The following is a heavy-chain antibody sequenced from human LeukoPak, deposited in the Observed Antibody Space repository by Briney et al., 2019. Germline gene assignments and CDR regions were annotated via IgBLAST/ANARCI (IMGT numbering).Heavy chain of an antibody. CDR3: ATARALTRAGMDV. V-gene: IGHV3-21*01. J-gene: IGHJ6*01. CDR1: GFTFSSYS. CDR2: ISSSGSYI. Sequence: GGSLRLSCAASGFTFSSYSMNWARQAPGKGLEWVSSISSSGSYIYDADSVKGRFTISRDNAKSSLYLQMNSLRAEDTAVYYCATARALTRAGMDVWGQGTTVTVSS.